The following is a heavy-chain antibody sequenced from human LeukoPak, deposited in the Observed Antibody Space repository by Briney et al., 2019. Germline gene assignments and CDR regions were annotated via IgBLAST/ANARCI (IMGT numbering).Heavy chain of an antibody. V-gene: IGHV3-21*06. J-gene: IGHJ3*02. CDR3: ARPSQGGQPLRSSLCHI. CDR2: ISTTSDYM. Sequence: GGSLRLSCVRSGFSLSNSDMNWGRQAPGKGLEWVSSISTTSDYMYHADSVKGRFSTSRDNAKNSLYLQMNSLRADDTGVYYCARPSQGGQPLRSSLCHIWGRGTMVTVSS. CDR1: GFSLSNSD. D-gene: IGHD4-17*01.